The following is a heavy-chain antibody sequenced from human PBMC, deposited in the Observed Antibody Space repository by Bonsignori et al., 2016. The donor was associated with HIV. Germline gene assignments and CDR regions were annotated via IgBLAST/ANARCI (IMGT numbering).Heavy chain of an antibody. CDR1: GYSFTSYY. V-gene: IGHV1-46*01. CDR2: VIPSDGRT. D-gene: IGHD3-10*01. CDR3: VRELSGGYFDY. Sequence: QVQLVQSGAEVKKPGASVKVSCKASGYSFTSYYIHWVRQAPGQGLEWMGIVIPSDGRTNFAQTFQGRVSMTRDTSTSTVYMELSSLTSEDTAVYYCVRELSGGYFDYWGQGTLVTV. J-gene: IGHJ4*02.